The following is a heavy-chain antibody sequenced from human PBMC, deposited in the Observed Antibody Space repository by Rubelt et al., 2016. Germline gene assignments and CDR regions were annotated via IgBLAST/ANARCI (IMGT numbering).Heavy chain of an antibody. CDR1: GYSISSGYY. Sequence: QVQLQESGPGLVKPSETLSLTCTVSGYSISSGYYWGWIRQPPGKGLEWIGSIYYSGSTYYNPSPKSRVTISVDTSKNQFSLKLSSVTAADTAVYYCARPEGIGGGTDWYFDLWGRGTLVTVSS. D-gene: IGHD2-21*01. J-gene: IGHJ2*01. CDR2: IYYSGST. V-gene: IGHV4-38-2*02. CDR3: ARPEGIGGGTDWYFDL.